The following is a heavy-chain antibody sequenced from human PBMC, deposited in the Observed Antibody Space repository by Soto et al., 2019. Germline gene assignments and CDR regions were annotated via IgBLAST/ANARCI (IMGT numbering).Heavy chain of an antibody. J-gene: IGHJ6*03. CDR2: IIPILGIA. D-gene: IGHD2-2*01. Sequence: ASVKVSCKASGGTFSSYTISWVRQAPGQGHEWMGRIIPILGIANYAQKFQGRVTTTADKSTSTAYMELSSLRSEDTAVYYCARGGYCSSTSCYFDYYYYYMDVWGKGTTVTVSS. CDR3: ARGGYCSSTSCYFDYYYYYMDV. CDR1: GGTFSSYT. V-gene: IGHV1-69*02.